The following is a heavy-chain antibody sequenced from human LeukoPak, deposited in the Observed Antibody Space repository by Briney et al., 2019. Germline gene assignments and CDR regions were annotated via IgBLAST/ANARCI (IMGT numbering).Heavy chain of an antibody. V-gene: IGHV4-34*01. J-gene: IGHJ4*02. CDR1: SGSFSDYY. CDR3: ARDTRSYDTSGYYYFDY. Sequence: SETLSLTCAVYSGSFSDYYWSWIRLSPGKGLEWIGEINHSGNTHYSSALKSRVTISVDTSRNQFSLKLSSVTAADAAVYYCARDTRSYDTSGYYYFDYWGQGALVTVSS. CDR2: INHSGNT. D-gene: IGHD3-22*01.